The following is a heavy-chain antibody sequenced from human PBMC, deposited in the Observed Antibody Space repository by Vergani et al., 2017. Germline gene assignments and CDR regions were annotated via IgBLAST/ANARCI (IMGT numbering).Heavy chain of an antibody. J-gene: IGHJ4*02. D-gene: IGHD2-15*01. Sequence: QVQLVESGGGLVKPGGSLRLSCAASGFTFSDYYMSWIRQAPGKGLEWVSYISSSGSTTYYADSVKGRFTISRDNAKNSLYLQINSRGADDTAVYYCARDRLGSVGSCFYDYWGQGTLVTVSS. CDR3: ARDRLGSVGSCFYDY. CDR2: ISSSGSTT. V-gene: IGHV3-11*04. CDR1: GFTFSDYY.